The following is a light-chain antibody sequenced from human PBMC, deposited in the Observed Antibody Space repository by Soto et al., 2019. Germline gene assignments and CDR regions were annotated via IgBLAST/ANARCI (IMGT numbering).Light chain of an antibody. CDR2: EVS. Sequence: QSVLTQPASVSGSPGQSITISCTGTRTDVGGYNFVSWYQQHPGKAPKLIIYEVSNRPSGVSNRFSGSKSDNTASLTISGLQAEDEADYYCCSYVSSKTYVFGNGTKV. CDR3: CSYVSSKTYV. CDR1: RTDVGGYNF. J-gene: IGLJ1*01. V-gene: IGLV2-14*01.